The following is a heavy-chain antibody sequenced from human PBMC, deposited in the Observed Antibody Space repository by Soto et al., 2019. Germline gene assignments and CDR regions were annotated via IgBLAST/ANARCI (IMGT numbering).Heavy chain of an antibody. CDR3: AQRTTTVTWWFDP. D-gene: IGHD4-17*01. CDR2: IYWDDDK. CDR1: GFSLTTSGVG. J-gene: IGHJ5*02. V-gene: IGHV2-5*02. Sequence: QITLKESGPTLVKPTQTLTLTCTFSGFSLTTSGVGVGWIRQPPEKALEWLALIYWDDDKRYSPSLMSRLTISKDTSKNQVVLTMTNMDTADTATYFCAQRTTTVTWWFDPWGEGALVSVSS.